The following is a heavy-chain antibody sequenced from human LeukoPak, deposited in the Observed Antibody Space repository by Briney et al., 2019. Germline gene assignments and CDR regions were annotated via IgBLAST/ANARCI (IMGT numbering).Heavy chain of an antibody. J-gene: IGHJ4*02. Sequence: PGGSLRLSCAASGFTVSSNYMSWVRQAPGKGLEWVSVIYSGGSTYYADSVKGRFTISRDNSKSTLYLQMNSLRAEDTAVYYCARDHYDSSGSDYWGQGTLVTVSS. D-gene: IGHD3-22*01. V-gene: IGHV3-53*01. CDR3: ARDHYDSSGSDY. CDR2: IYSGGST. CDR1: GFTVSSNY.